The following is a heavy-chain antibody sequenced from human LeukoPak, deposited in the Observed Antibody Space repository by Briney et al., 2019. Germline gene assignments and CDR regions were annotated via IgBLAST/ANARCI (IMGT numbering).Heavy chain of an antibody. Sequence: PGGSLRLSCAASGFTFSSYAMSGVRQAPGKGREWVSAISGSGGSTYYADSVKGRFTISRDNSKNTLYLQMNSLRAEDTAVYYCAKRYSSGWYDWFDPWGQGTLVTVSS. CDR2: ISGSGGST. CDR1: GFTFSSYA. J-gene: IGHJ5*02. D-gene: IGHD6-19*01. CDR3: AKRYSSGWYDWFDP. V-gene: IGHV3-23*01.